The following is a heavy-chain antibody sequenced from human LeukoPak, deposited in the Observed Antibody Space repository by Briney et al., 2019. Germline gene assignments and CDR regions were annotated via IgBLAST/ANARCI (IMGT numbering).Heavy chain of an antibody. J-gene: IGHJ4*02. D-gene: IGHD2-15*01. CDR3: AKERYCSGGTCSGDFDY. V-gene: IGHV3-48*03. CDR1: GFTFSSYE. Sequence: GGSLRLPCAASGFTFSSYEMNWVRQAPGKGLEWVSYISSSGSTIYYADSVKGRFTISRDNAKNSLYLQMNSLRAEDTAVYYCAKERYCSGGTCSGDFDYWGQGTLVTVSS. CDR2: ISSSGSTI.